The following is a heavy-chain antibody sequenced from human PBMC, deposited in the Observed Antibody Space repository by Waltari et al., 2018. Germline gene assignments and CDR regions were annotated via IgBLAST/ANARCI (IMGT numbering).Heavy chain of an antibody. V-gene: IGHV4-38-2*01. CDR1: GYSISSGYY. D-gene: IGHD6-13*01. J-gene: IGHJ4*02. CDR2: IYHSGST. Sequence: QVQLQESGPGLVKPSETLSLTCAVSGYSISSGYYWGWIRQPPGKGLEWIGSIYHSGSTYYNPSLKSRVTISVDTSKNQFSLKLSSVTAADTAVYYCAQGGIAAAGDYWGQGTLVTVSS. CDR3: AQGGIAAAGDY.